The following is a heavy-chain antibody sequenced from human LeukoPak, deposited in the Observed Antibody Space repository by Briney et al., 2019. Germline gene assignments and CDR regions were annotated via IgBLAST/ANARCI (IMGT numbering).Heavy chain of an antibody. CDR1: GFTFSSYA. CDR3: AKDANEDYDSSGYYKTHFDY. D-gene: IGHD3-22*01. V-gene: IGHV3-23*01. Sequence: GGSLRLSCAASGFTFSSYAMSWVRQAPGKGLEWVLTISGTVGSTYSADSVKGRFTISRDNSKNTVYLQMNSLRAEDTAVYYCAKDANEDYDSSGYYKTHFDYWGQGTLVTVSS. J-gene: IGHJ4*02. CDR2: ISGTVGST.